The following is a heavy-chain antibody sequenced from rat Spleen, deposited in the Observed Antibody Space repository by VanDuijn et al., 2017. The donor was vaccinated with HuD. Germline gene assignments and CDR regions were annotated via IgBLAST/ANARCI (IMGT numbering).Heavy chain of an antibody. D-gene: IGHD1-11*01. J-gene: IGHJ2*01. CDR2: MWAGGGT. V-gene: IGHV2-15*01. CDR1: GFSLATYS. CDR3: TRTYGGYTSHWFAY. Sequence: QVQLKESGPGLVQPSETLSLTCTVSGFSLATYSVSWVRQPPGKSLVWMGAMWAGGGTNYNSAIQSRLSISREKSTSQVFLKMNRLQTEDTAIYFCTRTYGGYTSHWFAYWGQGVMVTVSS.